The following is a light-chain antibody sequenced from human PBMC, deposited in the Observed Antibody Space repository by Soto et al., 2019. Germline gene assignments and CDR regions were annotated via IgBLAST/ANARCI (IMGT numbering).Light chain of an antibody. CDR3: QQYGSSRT. CDR2: DAS. V-gene: IGKV3D-20*01. J-gene: IGKJ1*01. Sequence: ELVLTQSPATLYLSPGERATLSCRASQRVSGNYLAWYRQKPGLAPTLVIYDASDRATGIPDRFSGSGSGTDFTLTISRLEPEDFAVYYCQQYGSSRTFGQGTKVDI. CDR1: QRVSGNY.